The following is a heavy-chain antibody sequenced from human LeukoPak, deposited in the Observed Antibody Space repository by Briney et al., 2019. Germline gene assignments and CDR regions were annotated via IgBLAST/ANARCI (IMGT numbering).Heavy chain of an antibody. Sequence: GGSLRLSCSASGFTFSTYTMNWVRQAPGKGLEWVSYISSSGSTIYYADSVKGRFTISRDNSKNTLYLQMNSLRAEDTAVYYCAKGEGAGDYWGQGTLVTVSS. CDR2: ISSSGSTI. CDR3: AKGEGAGDY. V-gene: IGHV3-48*01. J-gene: IGHJ4*02. CDR1: GFTFSTYT. D-gene: IGHD1-26*01.